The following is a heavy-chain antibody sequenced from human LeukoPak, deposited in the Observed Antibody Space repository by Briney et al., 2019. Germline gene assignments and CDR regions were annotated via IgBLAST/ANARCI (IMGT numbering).Heavy chain of an antibody. V-gene: IGHV3-23*01. Sequence: PGGSLRLSCAGSGFTFNSYGMIWVRQAPGKGLEWVSATSGSGGSTYYADSVKGRFTISRDNSKNTLYLQMNSLRAEDTAVYYCAREDGYFDYWGQGTLVTVSS. CDR2: TSGSGGST. J-gene: IGHJ4*02. CDR3: AREDGYFDY. D-gene: IGHD5-24*01. CDR1: GFTFNSYG.